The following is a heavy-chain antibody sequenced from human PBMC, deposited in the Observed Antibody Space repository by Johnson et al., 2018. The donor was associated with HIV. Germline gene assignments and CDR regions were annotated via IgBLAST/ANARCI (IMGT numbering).Heavy chain of an antibody. J-gene: IGHJ3*02. CDR2: ISYDGSNK. CDR3: AKGRGHAFDS. CDR1: GFTFSSYG. D-gene: IGHD3-10*01. Sequence: QVQLVESGGGVVQPGRSLRLSCAASGFTFSSYGMHWVRQAPGKGLEWVAVISYDGSNKYYADSVKGRFTISRDNSKNTLYLQMNSLRAEDTAVYYWAKGRGHAFDSWGQGTMVTVSS. V-gene: IGHV3-30*18.